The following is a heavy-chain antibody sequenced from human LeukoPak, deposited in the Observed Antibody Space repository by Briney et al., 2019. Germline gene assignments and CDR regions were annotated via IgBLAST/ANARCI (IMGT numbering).Heavy chain of an antibody. CDR2: IYYTGNT. D-gene: IGHD3-10*01. J-gene: IGHJ5*02. CDR3: ANYGSGTYYKSNCFDP. CDR1: GVSISSSSYY. V-gene: IGHV4-39*01. Sequence: SETLSLTCTVSGVSISSSSYYWGWIRQPPGKGLEWIGSIYYTGNTYYNPSLKSRVTISLDTSKNQFSLKLRSVTAADTAVYYCANYGSGTYYKSNCFDPWGQGTLVIVSS.